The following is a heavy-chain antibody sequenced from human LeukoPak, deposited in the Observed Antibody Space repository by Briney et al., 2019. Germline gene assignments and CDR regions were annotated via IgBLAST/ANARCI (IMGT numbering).Heavy chain of an antibody. V-gene: IGHV1-69*13. CDR3: ARGVNWNDVNAFDI. CDR1: GYTFTSYA. Sequence: SVKVSCKASGYTFTSYAISWVRQAPGQGLEWMGGIIPIFGTANYAQKFQGRVTITADESTSTAYMELSSLRSEDTAVYYCARGVNWNDVNAFDIWGQGTMVTVSS. D-gene: IGHD1-1*01. CDR2: IIPIFGTA. J-gene: IGHJ3*02.